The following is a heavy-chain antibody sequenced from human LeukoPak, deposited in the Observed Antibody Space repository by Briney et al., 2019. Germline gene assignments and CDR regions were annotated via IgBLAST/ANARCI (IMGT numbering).Heavy chain of an antibody. V-gene: IGHV4-59*01. CDR2: IYYRGSA. D-gene: IGHD2-2*01. CDR1: GGSISNYF. CDR3: ARYQVGADYYFDY. J-gene: IGHJ4*02. Sequence: SETLSLTCTVSGGSISNYFWSWIRQPPGKGLEWIGYIYYRGSANYNPSLKSRVTISVDTSKNQFSLKLSSVTAADTAVYYCARYQVGADYYFDYWGQGTLVTVSS.